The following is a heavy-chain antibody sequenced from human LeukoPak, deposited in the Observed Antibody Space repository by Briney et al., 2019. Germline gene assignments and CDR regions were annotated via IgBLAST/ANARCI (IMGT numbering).Heavy chain of an antibody. J-gene: IGHJ4*02. D-gene: IGHD5-18*01. CDR3: ARVPYSYGHGEDGY. Sequence: SVKVSCKASGGTFSSYAISWVRQAPGQGLEWMGGIIPIFGTANYAQKFQGRVTITTDESTSTAYMELSSLRSEDTAVYYCARVPYSYGHGEDGYWGQGTLVTVSS. CDR2: IIPIFGTA. CDR1: GGTFSSYA. V-gene: IGHV1-69*05.